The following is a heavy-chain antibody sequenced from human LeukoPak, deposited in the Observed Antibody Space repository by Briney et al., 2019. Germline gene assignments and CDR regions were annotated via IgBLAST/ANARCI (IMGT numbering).Heavy chain of an antibody. CDR2: IYYSGST. J-gene: IGHJ4*02. D-gene: IGHD2-15*01. V-gene: IGHV4-31*03. CDR3: ARSGGYSFDY. CDR1: GGSISGSGYY. Sequence: PSETLSLTCTVSGGSISGSGYYWSWIRQRPGKGLEWIGYIYYSGSTYYNPSLKSRITISVDTSKNQFSLKLSSVTAADTAVYNCARSGGYSFDYWGQGILVTVSS.